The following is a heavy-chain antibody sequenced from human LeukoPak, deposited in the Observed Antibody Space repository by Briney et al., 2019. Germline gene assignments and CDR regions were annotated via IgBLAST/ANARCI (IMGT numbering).Heavy chain of an antibody. CDR2: ISGSGGGT. D-gene: IGHD1-26*01. V-gene: IGHV3-23*01. CDR3: GSGLTFDY. CDR1: GFTFSSYA. Sequence: GGSLRLSCPASGFTFSSYAMTWVRQAPGKGLEWVSSISGSGGGTYYGDSVRGRFTISRDNSKNTLYLQMNSLRAEDTAVYYCGSGLTFDYWGQGTLVTVSS. J-gene: IGHJ4*02.